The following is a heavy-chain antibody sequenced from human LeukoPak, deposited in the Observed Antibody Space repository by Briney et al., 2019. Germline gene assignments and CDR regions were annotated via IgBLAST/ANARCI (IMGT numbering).Heavy chain of an antibody. Sequence: ASVKVSCKASGYTFTSYYMHWVRQAPGQGLEWMGIINPSGGSTSYAQKFQGRVTMTRDMSTSTVYMELSSLRSEDTAVYYCARDDWQQLPVYWGQGTLVTVSS. V-gene: IGHV1-46*01. CDR3: ARDDWQQLPVY. J-gene: IGHJ4*02. D-gene: IGHD6-13*01. CDR1: GYTFTSYY. CDR2: INPSGGST.